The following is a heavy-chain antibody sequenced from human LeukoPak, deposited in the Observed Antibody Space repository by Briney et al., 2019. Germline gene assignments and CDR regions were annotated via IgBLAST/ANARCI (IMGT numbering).Heavy chain of an antibody. CDR3: ARGGIAVAAPQGKNEY. CDR1: GYTFTGYY. V-gene: IGHV1-2*02. Sequence: ASVKVSCKASGYTFTGYYMHWVRQAPGQGLEWMGWINPNSGGTNYAQKFQGRVTMTRDTSISTAYMELSRLRSDDMAVYYCARGGIAVAAPQGKNEYWGQGTLVTVSS. CDR2: INPNSGGT. D-gene: IGHD6-19*01. J-gene: IGHJ4*02.